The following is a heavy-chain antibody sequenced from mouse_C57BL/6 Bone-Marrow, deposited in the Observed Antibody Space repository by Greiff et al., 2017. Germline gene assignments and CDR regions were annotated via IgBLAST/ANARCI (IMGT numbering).Heavy chain of an antibody. V-gene: IGHV5-9-1*02. D-gene: IGHD2-5*01. CDR2: SSRGGDYI. Sequence: EVMLVESGEGFVKPGGSLKLSCAASGFTFSSYAMSWVRQTPEKRLEWVAYSSRGGDYIYYADTVKGRFTISRDNARNTLYLQMSSLKSEDTAMYYCTREESNSYYAMDYWGQGTSVTVSS. J-gene: IGHJ4*01. CDR3: TREESNSYYAMDY. CDR1: GFTFSSYA.